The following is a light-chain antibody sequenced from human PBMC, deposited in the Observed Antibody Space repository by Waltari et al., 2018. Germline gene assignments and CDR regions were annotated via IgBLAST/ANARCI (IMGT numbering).Light chain of an antibody. CDR1: QSVLYNSNNKNY. V-gene: IGKV4-1*01. CDR2: WAS. Sequence: DIVMTQSPDSLAVSLGERATINCKSSQSVLYNSNNKNYLAWYQQKPGQPPQLLIYWASTRESGVPDRFSGSGSVTDFTRTISSLQAEDVAVYYCQQYYSTITFGQGTRLEIK. J-gene: IGKJ5*01. CDR3: QQYYSTIT.